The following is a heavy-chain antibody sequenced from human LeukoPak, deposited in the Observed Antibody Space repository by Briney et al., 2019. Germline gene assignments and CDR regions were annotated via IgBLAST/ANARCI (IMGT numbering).Heavy chain of an antibody. D-gene: IGHD6-19*01. Sequence: ASVKVSCKASGYTFSDYYMHWVRQAPGQGLEWMGWINPNSGGTNYAQKFQGRVTMTRDTSISTAYMELSRLRSDDTAVYYCARGTIAVAAIDYWGQGTLVTVSS. CDR2: INPNSGGT. CDR1: GYTFSDYY. CDR3: ARGTIAVAAIDY. J-gene: IGHJ4*02. V-gene: IGHV1-2*02.